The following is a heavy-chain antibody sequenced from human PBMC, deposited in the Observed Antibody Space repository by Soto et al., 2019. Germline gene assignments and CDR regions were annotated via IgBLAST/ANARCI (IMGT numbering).Heavy chain of an antibody. Sequence: SETLSLTCAVYGGSFSGYYWSWIRQPPGKGLEWIGEINHSGSTNYNPSLKSRVTISVDTSKNQFSLKLSSVTAADTAVYYCASLATEYSSSSGYWGQGTLVTVSS. CDR2: INHSGST. CDR3: ASLATEYSSSSGY. CDR1: GGSFSGYY. D-gene: IGHD6-6*01. J-gene: IGHJ4*02. V-gene: IGHV4-34*01.